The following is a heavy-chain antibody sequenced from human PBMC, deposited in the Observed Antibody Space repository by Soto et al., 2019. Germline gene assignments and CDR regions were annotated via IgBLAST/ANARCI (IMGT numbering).Heavy chain of an antibody. CDR3: ARGWQSRMNWVAP. J-gene: IGHJ5*02. CDR1: GGSISSYY. CDR2: IYYSGST. D-gene: IGHD2-15*01. V-gene: IGHV4-59*01. Sequence: SETLSLTCTVSGGSISSYYWSWIRQPPGQGLEWIGYIYYSGSTNYNPSLKSRVTISVDTSKNQFSLTLSSVTAAVTAVYYGARGWQSRMNWVAPWGKGTLVTVS.